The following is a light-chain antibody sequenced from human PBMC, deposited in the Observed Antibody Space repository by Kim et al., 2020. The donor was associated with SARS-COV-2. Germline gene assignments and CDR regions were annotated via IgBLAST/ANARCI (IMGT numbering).Light chain of an antibody. CDR2: SAS. CDR1: QRISTY. V-gene: IGKV1-39*01. CDR3: QQSYSHDAMCT. J-gene: IGKJ2*02. Sequence: DIQLTQSPSCLSASIGDRVTMTCRASQRISTYLNWYQQKPGKAPKLLISSASSLQSGVPSRFSGSGSGTEFSLTINSLQPDDFATYYCQQSYSHDAMCTFGQGTKLEV.